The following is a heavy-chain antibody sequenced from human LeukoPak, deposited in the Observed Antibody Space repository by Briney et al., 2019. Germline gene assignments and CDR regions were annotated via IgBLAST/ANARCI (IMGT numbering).Heavy chain of an antibody. CDR3: ARDVGITIFGVADDAFDI. J-gene: IGHJ3*02. V-gene: IGHV4-59*01. CDR2: IYYSGST. CDR1: GGSISSYY. D-gene: IGHD3-3*01. Sequence: PSETLSLTCTVSGGSISSYYWSWIRQPPGKGLEWIGYIYYSGSTNYNPSLKSRVTISVDTSKNQFSLKLRSVTAADTAVYYCARDVGITIFGVADDAFDIWGQGTMVTVSS.